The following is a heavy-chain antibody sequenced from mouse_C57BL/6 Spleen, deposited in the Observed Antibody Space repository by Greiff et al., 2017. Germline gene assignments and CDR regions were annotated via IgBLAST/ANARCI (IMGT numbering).Heavy chain of an antibody. CDR2: IDPNSGGT. D-gene: IGHD3-2*02. J-gene: IGHJ3*01. Sequence: QVQLQQPGAELVKPGASVKLSCTASGYTFTSYWMHWVKQRPGRGLEWIGRIDPNSGGTKYNEKFKSKATLTVDKPSNTAYMQLSSLTSEVSAVYYCAGPDSSGYPWFAYWGQGTLVTVSA. V-gene: IGHV1-72*01. CDR1: GYTFTSYW. CDR3: AGPDSSGYPWFAY.